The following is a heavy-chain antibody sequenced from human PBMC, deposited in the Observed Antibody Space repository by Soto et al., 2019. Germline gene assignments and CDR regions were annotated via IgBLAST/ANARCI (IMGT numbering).Heavy chain of an antibody. CDR1: TGSFKNYY. Sequence: QAQLQQWGAGLLKPSETLPLTCAVYTGSFKNYYWTWIRQPPGKGLEWIGEINHSGSTNYNPSLKSRVAMSVDTSKNQFSLKLRSVTAADTAVYSCARGTREGWFFDLWGRGTLVTVSS. CDR3: ARGTREGWFFDL. CDR2: INHSGST. V-gene: IGHV4-34*01. J-gene: IGHJ2*01.